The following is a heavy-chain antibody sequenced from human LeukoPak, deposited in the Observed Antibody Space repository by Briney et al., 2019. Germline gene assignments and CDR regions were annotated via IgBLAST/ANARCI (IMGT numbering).Heavy chain of an antibody. CDR3: ARDLHYYDSSGYPAMGAFDI. J-gene: IGHJ3*02. Sequence: PGGSLRLSCAASGFTFSSYAMHWVRQAPGKGLEWVAVISYDGSNKYYADSVKGRFTISRDNSKNTLYLQMNSLRAEDTAVYYCARDLHYYDSSGYPAMGAFDIWGQGTMVTVSS. CDR1: GFTFSSYA. CDR2: ISYDGSNK. V-gene: IGHV3-30*04. D-gene: IGHD3-22*01.